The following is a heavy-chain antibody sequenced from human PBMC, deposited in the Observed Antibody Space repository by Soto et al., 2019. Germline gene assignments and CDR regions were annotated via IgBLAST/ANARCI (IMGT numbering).Heavy chain of an antibody. V-gene: IGHV3-23*01. Sequence: GGSLRLSCAASGFTFSSYAMSWFRQAPGNGLEWVSAISGSGGSTYYADSVKGRFTISRDNSKNTLYLQMNSLRAEDTAVYYCAKDVMITFGGVIVPYDAFDTWGQGTMVTVSS. D-gene: IGHD3-16*02. CDR1: GFTFSSYA. CDR3: AKDVMITFGGVIVPYDAFDT. J-gene: IGHJ3*02. CDR2: ISGSGGST.